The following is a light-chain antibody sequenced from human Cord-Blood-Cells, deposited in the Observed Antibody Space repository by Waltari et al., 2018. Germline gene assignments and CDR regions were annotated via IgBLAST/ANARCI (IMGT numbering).Light chain of an antibody. CDR2: DVS. CDR3: CSYAGSYTWV. V-gene: IGLV2-11*01. CDR1: SRDVGGYNY. Sequence: SALTQPRPVSGFPAPSVTISCTGTSRDVGGYNYVSWYQQHPGKAPKIMIYDVSKRPSGVPDLFSGSKSGNTASLTISGLQAEDEADYYCCSYAGSYTWVFGGGTKLTVL. J-gene: IGLJ3*02.